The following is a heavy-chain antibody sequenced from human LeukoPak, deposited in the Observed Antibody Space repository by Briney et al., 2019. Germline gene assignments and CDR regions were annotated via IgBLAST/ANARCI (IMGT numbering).Heavy chain of an antibody. V-gene: IGHV4-59*01. D-gene: IGHD1-26*01. J-gene: IGHJ6*02. Sequence: SSETLSLTCTVSGGSISTYYWSWIRQPPGKGLEWIGYIYYSGGTNYNPSLKSRVTISVDTSKNQFSLKLSSVTAADTAVYYCARQVGVTGNYYNGMDVWGQGTTVTVSS. CDR2: IYYSGGT. CDR3: ARQVGVTGNYYNGMDV. CDR1: GGSISTYY.